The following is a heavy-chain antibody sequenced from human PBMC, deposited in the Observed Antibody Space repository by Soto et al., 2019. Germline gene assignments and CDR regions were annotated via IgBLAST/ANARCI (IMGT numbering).Heavy chain of an antibody. Sequence: PGGSLRLSCAASGFTFSSYGMHWVRQAPGKGLEWVAVIWYDGSNKYYADSVKGRFTISRDNSKNTLYLQMNSLRAEDTAVYYCARDRVDYYGSGSYYNAPDYWGQGTLVTVSS. D-gene: IGHD3-10*01. V-gene: IGHV3-33*01. CDR2: IWYDGSNK. CDR1: GFTFSSYG. CDR3: ARDRVDYYGSGSYYNAPDY. J-gene: IGHJ4*02.